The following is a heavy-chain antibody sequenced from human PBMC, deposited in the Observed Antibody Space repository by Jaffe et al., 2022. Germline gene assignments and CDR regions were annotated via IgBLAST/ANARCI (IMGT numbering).Heavy chain of an antibody. V-gene: IGHV1-46*01. D-gene: IGHD3-16*02. Sequence: QVQLVQSGAEVKKPGASVKVSCKASGYTFTSNYIHWVRQAPGQGLEWMGIITPSDGSTTYAQKFQGRVAMTRDTSTSTVYMELSSLRSEDTALYYCARETAIVGMITFGGIVGGRDAFDIWGQGTMVTVSS. CDR1: GYTFTSNY. CDR3: ARETAIVGMITFGGIVGGRDAFDI. CDR2: ITPSDGST. J-gene: IGHJ3*02.